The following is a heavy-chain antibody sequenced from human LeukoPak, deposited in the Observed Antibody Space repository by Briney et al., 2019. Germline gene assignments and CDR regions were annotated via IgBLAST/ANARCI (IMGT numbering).Heavy chain of an antibody. J-gene: IGHJ6*02. CDR3: ARVEPRSGYFYYYYGMDV. D-gene: IGHD3-22*01. CDR1: GGTFSSYA. CDR2: IIPIFGTA. Sequence: SVKVSCKASGGTFSSYAISWVRQAPGQGLEWMGGIIPIFGTANYAQKFQGRVTITADESTSTAYMELSSLRSEDTAAYYCARVEPRSGYFYYYYGMDVWGQGTTVTVSS. V-gene: IGHV1-69*13.